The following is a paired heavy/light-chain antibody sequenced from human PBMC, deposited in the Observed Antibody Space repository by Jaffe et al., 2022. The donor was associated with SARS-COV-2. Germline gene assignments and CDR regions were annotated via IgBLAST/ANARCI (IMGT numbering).Light chain of an antibody. CDR2: GKN. CDR1: SLRNYY. V-gene: IGLV3-19*01. CDR3: NSRDNSGDHYV. Sequence: SSELTQDPAVSVALGQTVRITCQGDSLRNYYASWYQQKPGQAPVLVIYGKNNRPSGIPDRFSGSSSGNTASLTITGAQAEDEADYYCNSRDNSGDHYVFGTGTKVTVL. J-gene: IGLJ1*01.
Heavy chain of an antibody. V-gene: IGHV4-61*01. CDR2: MSYSGST. D-gene: IGHD5-18*01. J-gene: IGHJ2*01. CDR3: ARLSVDTTMVWYFDL. Sequence: QVQLQESGPGLVKPSETLSLTCTVSGGSVSSGHYYWSWIRQPPGKGLEWIGYMSYSGSTKYNPSLKSRVTISVDTSKNQFSLKLSSVTAADTAVYYCARLSVDTTMVWYFDLWGRGTLVTVSS. CDR1: GGSVSSGHYY.